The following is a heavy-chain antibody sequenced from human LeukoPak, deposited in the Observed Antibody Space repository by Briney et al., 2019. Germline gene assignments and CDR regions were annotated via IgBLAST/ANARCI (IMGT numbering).Heavy chain of an antibody. CDR3: ARSRGGSSSGVGDHLDY. V-gene: IGHV3-33*01. CDR1: GFHFSSYG. D-gene: IGHD6-6*01. Sequence: PGGSLRLSCAASGFHFSSYGMHWVRQAPGKGLEWVAVIWNGVSNKYHADSVKGRFAISRDQSKNTLYLQMNSLRAEDTAVYYCARSRGGSSSGVGDHLDYWGQGTVVTVSS. CDR2: IWNGVSNK. J-gene: IGHJ4*02.